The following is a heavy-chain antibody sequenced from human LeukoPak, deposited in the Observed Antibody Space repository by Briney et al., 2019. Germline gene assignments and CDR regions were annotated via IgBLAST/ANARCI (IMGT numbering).Heavy chain of an antibody. Sequence: GESLKISCKGSGYSFTSYWIGWVRQMPGKGLEWMGIIYPGDSDTRYSPSFQGQVTISADKSISTAYLQWSSLKAPDTAMYYCARLDKRSSGWSNYYYYGMDVWGQGTAVTVSS. D-gene: IGHD6-19*01. J-gene: IGHJ6*02. CDR2: IYPGDSDT. V-gene: IGHV5-51*01. CDR3: ARLDKRSSGWSNYYYYGMDV. CDR1: GYSFTSYW.